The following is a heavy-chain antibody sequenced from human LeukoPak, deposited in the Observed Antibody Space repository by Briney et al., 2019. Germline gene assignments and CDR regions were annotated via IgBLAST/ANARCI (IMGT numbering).Heavy chain of an antibody. J-gene: IGHJ5*02. V-gene: IGHV4-34*01. Sequence: SETLSLTCAVYGGSFSGHYWSWIRQPPGKGLEWIGEINHSGSTNYNPSLKSRVTISVDTSKNQFSLKLSSVTAADTAVYYCAREAGTRYWFDPWGQGTLVTVSS. CDR1: GGSFSGHY. CDR3: AREAGTRYWFDP. CDR2: INHSGST. D-gene: IGHD1-7*01.